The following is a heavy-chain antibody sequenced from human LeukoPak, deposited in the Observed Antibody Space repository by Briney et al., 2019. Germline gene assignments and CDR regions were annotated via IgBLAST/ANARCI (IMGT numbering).Heavy chain of an antibody. CDR2: IRYDGSNK. Sequence: GESLRLSCAASGFTFSSYGMHWVRQAPGKGLEWVAFIRYDGSNKYYADSVKRRFTISSDNSKQTPYQQMNSMSADDTAVYYCAKDHFAIVVAYMGVSGKGTP. CDR1: GFTFSSYG. V-gene: IGHV3-30*02. D-gene: IGHD2-15*01. CDR3: AKDHFAIVVAYMGV. J-gene: IGHJ6*03.